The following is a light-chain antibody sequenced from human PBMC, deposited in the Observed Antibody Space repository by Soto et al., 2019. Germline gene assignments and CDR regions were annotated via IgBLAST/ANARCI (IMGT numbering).Light chain of an antibody. CDR1: SSNIGAGYD. CDR2: GST. CDR3: QSYDRSLGGNYV. Sequence: QSVLSQPPSVSGAPGQRVTISCTGRSSNIGAGYDAHWFQQVPGTAPKLLIYGSTNRPSGVPDRFSGSKSGTSASLAITGLQAEDEADYYCQSYDRSLGGNYVFGTGTKVTVL. V-gene: IGLV1-40*01. J-gene: IGLJ1*01.